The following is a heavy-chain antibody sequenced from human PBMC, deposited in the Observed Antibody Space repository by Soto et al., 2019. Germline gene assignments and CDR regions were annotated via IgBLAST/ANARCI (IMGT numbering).Heavy chain of an antibody. CDR3: ARVTIAARPSDAFDI. Sequence: ASVKVSCRASGYTFTSYYMHWVRQAPGQGLEWMGIINPSGGSTSYAQKFQGRVTMTRDTSTSTVYMELSSLRSEDTAVYYCARVTIAARPSDAFDIWGQGTMVTVSS. CDR1: GYTFTSYY. V-gene: IGHV1-46*01. J-gene: IGHJ3*02. D-gene: IGHD6-6*01. CDR2: INPSGGST.